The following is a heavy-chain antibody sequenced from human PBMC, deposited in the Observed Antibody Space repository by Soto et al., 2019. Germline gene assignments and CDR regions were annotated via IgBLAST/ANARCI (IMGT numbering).Heavy chain of an antibody. CDR1: GFTFSSYA. CDR3: ARPTSGSYYPWYFDY. V-gene: IGHV3-30-3*01. J-gene: IGHJ4*02. Sequence: QVQLVESGGGVVQPGRSLRLSCAASGFTFSSYAMHWVRQAPGKGLEWVAVISYDGSNKYYEDSVKGRFTISRDNSKNTLYLQMNSLRAEDTAVYYCARPTSGSYYPWYFDYWGQGTLVTVSS. CDR2: ISYDGSNK. D-gene: IGHD1-26*01.